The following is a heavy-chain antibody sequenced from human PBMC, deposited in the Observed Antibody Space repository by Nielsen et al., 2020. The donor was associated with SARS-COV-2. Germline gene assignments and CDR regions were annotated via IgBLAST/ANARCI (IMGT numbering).Heavy chain of an antibody. Sequence: GESLKISCAASGFTFSDYYMSWIHQAPGKGLEWVSYISSSSSYTNYADSVKGRFTISRDNAKNSLYLQMNSLRAEDTAVYYCARGSSSWEKYNWFDPWGQGTLVTVSS. CDR1: GFTFSDYY. CDR3: ARGSSSWEKYNWFDP. CDR2: ISSSSSYT. D-gene: IGHD6-13*01. V-gene: IGHV3-11*06. J-gene: IGHJ5*02.